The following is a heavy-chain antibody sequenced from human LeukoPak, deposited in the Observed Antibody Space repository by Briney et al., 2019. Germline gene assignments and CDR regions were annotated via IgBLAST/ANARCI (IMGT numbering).Heavy chain of an antibody. V-gene: IGHV4-59*01. CDR2: IYYSGST. CDR1: GGSISSYY. CDR3: ARGIAAAGSDYYYYYMDV. D-gene: IGHD6-13*01. Sequence: PSETLSLTCTVSGGSISSYYWSWIRHPPGKGLEWIGYIYYSGSTNYNPSLKSRVTISVDTSKNQFSLKLSSVTAADTAVYYCARGIAAAGSDYYYYYMDVWGKGTTVTVSS. J-gene: IGHJ6*03.